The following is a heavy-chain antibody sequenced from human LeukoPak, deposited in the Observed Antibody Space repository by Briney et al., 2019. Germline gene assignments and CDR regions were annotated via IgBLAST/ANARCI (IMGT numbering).Heavy chain of an antibody. Sequence: ASVKVSCKASGYTFTSYGISWVRQAPGKGLEWMGGFDPEDGETIYAQKFQGRVTMTEDTSTDTAYMELSSLRSEDTAVYYCATGVYGSGANWFDPWGQGTLVTVSS. V-gene: IGHV1-24*01. D-gene: IGHD3-10*01. CDR2: FDPEDGET. CDR1: GYTFTSYG. J-gene: IGHJ5*02. CDR3: ATGVYGSGANWFDP.